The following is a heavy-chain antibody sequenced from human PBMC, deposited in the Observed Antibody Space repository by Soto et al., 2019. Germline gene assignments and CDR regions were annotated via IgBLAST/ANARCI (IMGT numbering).Heavy chain of an antibody. Sequence: LRLSCAASGFTFDDYAMHWVRQAPGKGLEWVSGISWNSGSIGYADSVKGRFTISRDNAKNSLYLQMNSLRAEDTALYYCAKDNSAGFGESYFDYWGQGTLVTVS. D-gene: IGHD3-10*01. CDR3: AKDNSAGFGESYFDY. CDR1: GFTFDDYA. CDR2: ISWNSGSI. V-gene: IGHV3-9*01. J-gene: IGHJ4*02.